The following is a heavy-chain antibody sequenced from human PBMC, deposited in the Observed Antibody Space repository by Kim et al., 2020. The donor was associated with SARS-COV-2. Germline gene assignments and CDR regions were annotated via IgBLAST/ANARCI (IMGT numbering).Heavy chain of an antibody. CDR3: AREGGLTGYAL. D-gene: IGHD3-9*01. CDR2: INPNSGGT. J-gene: IGHJ4*02. CDR1: GDTFSGYY. Sequence: ASVKVSCKDSGDTFSGYYMRWVRQAPGQGLEWMGRINPNSGGTNYAQKFQGRVTMTRDTSISTAYMELSRLRSDDTAVYYCAREGGLTGYALWGQGTLVTVSS. V-gene: IGHV1-2*06.